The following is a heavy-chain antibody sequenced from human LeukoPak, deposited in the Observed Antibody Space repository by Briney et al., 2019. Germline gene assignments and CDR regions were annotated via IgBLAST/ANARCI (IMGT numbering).Heavy chain of an antibody. V-gene: IGHV1-69*04. CDR1: GDTFSSYA. CDR3: AADDYSAGSYFLNFFDY. D-gene: IGHD4-11*01. CDR2: IIPFLNIS. Sequence: SVKVPCKASGDTFSSYAISWVRQAPGQGLEWVGRIIPFLNISNYAQNFEGKVTIDADRSTNTAYMELTSLTFEDTAVYYCAADDYSAGSYFLNFFDYWGHGTLITVSS. J-gene: IGHJ4*01.